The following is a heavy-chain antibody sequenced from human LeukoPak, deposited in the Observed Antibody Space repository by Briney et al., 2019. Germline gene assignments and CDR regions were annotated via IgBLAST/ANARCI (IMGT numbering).Heavy chain of an antibody. J-gene: IGHJ4*02. CDR3: ARDFYDFWSGYSNFDY. D-gene: IGHD3-3*01. CDR1: GFTFSSYW. V-gene: IGHV3-7*03. CDR2: IKQDGSEK. Sequence: PGGSLRLSCAASGFTFSSYWMSWVRQAPGKGLEWVANIKQDGSEKYYVDSVKGRFTISRDNAKNSLYLQMNSLRAEDTAAYYCARDFYDFWSGYSNFDYWGQGTLVTVSS.